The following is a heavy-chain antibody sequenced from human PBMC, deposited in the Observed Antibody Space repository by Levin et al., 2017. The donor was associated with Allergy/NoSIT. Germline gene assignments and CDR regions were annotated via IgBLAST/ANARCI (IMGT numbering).Heavy chain of an antibody. Sequence: GESLKISCKGSGYSFTSYWIGWVRQMPGKGLEWMGIIYPGDSDTRYSPSFQGQVTISADKSISTAYLQWSSLKASDTAMYYCARQRGDCSGGSCYLTYYYGRDVWGQGTTVTVSS. CDR1: GYSFTSYW. CDR3: ARQRGDCSGGSCYLTYYYGRDV. D-gene: IGHD2-15*01. J-gene: IGHJ6*02. V-gene: IGHV5-51*01. CDR2: IYPGDSDT.